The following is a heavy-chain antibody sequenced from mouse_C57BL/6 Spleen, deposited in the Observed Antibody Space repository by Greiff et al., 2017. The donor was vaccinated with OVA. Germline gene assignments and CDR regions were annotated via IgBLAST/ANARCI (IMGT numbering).Heavy chain of an antibody. J-gene: IGHJ2*01. Sequence: VQLQQSGPGLVQPSQSLSITCTVSGFSLTSYGVHWVRQSPGKGLEWLGVIWSGGSTDYNAAFISRLSISKDNSKSQVFFKMNSLQADDTAIYYCARNSDMITTPYFDYWGQGTTLTVSS. CDR1: GFSLTSYG. CDR3: ARNSDMITTPYFDY. CDR2: IWSGGST. D-gene: IGHD2-4*01. V-gene: IGHV2-2*01.